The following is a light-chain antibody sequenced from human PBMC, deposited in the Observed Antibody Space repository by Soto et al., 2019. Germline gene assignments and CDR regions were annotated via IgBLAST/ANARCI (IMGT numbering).Light chain of an antibody. CDR2: DAS. J-gene: IGKJ4*01. Sequence: EIVLTQSPATLSLSPGDRATLSCRASQSVSSYLAWYQQKPGQAPRLLIYDASNRATGIPARFSGSGSGTDFTLTITTLEPEDFAFYYCQQRSNWPSTFCGGTKVEIK. V-gene: IGKV3-11*01. CDR3: QQRSNWPST. CDR1: QSVSSY.